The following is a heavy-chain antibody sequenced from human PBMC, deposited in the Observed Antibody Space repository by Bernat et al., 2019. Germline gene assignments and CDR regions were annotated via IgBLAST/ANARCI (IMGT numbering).Heavy chain of an antibody. V-gene: IGHV5-10-1*03. CDR3: ARRFVCTSCHRGCMDV. CDR2: IDPSDSYT. CDR1: GYSFTSYW. D-gene: IGHD2-2*01. J-gene: IGHJ6*02. Sequence: EVQLVQSGAEVKKPGESLRISCKGSGYSFTSYWISWVRQMPGKGLEWMGRIDPSDSYTNYSPSVQGHVTLSADNAISTAYLQSSSLKASDTAMYDCARRFVCTSCHRGCMDVWGQGTTVTVSS.